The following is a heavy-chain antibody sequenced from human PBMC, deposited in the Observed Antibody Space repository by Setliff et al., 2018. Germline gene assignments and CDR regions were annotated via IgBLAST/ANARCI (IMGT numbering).Heavy chain of an antibody. CDR1: GYTFTSYY. CDR2: INPSGGST. Sequence: ASVKVSCKASGYTFTSYYMHWVRQAPGQGLEWMGIINPSGGSTSYAQKFQGRVTITADESTSTAYMELSSLRSEDTAVYYCAREEQQLVWFDPWGQGTLVTVSS. CDR3: AREEQQLVWFDP. J-gene: IGHJ5*02. D-gene: IGHD6-13*01. V-gene: IGHV1-46*01.